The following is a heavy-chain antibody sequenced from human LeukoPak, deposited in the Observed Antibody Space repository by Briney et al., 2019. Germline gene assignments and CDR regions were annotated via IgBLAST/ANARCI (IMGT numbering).Heavy chain of an antibody. V-gene: IGHV1-18*01. D-gene: IGHD1-26*01. CDR3: ARAVEWWELPQGMDV. CDR1: GYTFTSYG. CDR2: ISAYNGNT. Sequence: GASVKVSCKASGYTFTSYGISWVRQAPGQGLEWMGWISAYNGNTNYAQKLQGRVTMTTATSTSTAYMELRSLRSDDTAVYYCARAVEWWELPQGMDVWGQGTTVTVSS. J-gene: IGHJ6*02.